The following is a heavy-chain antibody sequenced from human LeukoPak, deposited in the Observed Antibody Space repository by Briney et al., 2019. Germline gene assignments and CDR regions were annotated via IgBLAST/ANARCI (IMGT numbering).Heavy chain of an antibody. Sequence: GGSLRLSCAASGFTFDDYGMSWVRQAPGKGLEWVSGINWNGGSTGYADSVKGRFTISRDNAKNSLYLQMNSLRAEDTALYYCAKDIAGDTAMVMAYWGQGTLVTVSS. CDR1: GFTFDDYG. J-gene: IGHJ4*02. CDR2: INWNGGST. V-gene: IGHV3-20*04. D-gene: IGHD5-18*01. CDR3: AKDIAGDTAMVMAY.